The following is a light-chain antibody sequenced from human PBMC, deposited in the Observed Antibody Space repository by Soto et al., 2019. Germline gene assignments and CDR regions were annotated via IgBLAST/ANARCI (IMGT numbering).Light chain of an antibody. CDR3: QQYHRPSIT. Sequence: DIQMTQSPSTLSASVGDRVTITCRASQSLNNDLAWYQQKPGKAPNLLIYDASTLERGVPSRFSGTGSGTEFTLAINSLQPDDFATYYCQQYHRPSITFGLGTRLEIK. CDR1: QSLNND. J-gene: IGKJ5*01. V-gene: IGKV1-5*01. CDR2: DAS.